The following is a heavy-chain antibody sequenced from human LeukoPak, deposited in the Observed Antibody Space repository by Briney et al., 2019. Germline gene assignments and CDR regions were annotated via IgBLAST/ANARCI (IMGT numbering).Heavy chain of an antibody. CDR2: TKPDGTAE. D-gene: IGHD2-15*01. Sequence: GSLRLSCAASGFTFRNYWMGWVRQAPGKGLEWVANTKPDGTAEYYADSVRGRFTTSRHNANNFLYLQMNSLRGEDTAVYYCARDGGLHTNFDYWGQGTLVTVSS. J-gene: IGHJ4*02. CDR3: ARDGGLHTNFDY. V-gene: IGHV3-7*01. CDR1: GFTFRNYW.